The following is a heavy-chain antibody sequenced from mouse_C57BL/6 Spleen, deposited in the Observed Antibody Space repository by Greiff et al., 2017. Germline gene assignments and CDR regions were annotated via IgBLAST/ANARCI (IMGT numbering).Heavy chain of an antibody. V-gene: IGHV1-64*01. CDR3: ARTDDYDVDYAMDY. CDR2: FHPNSGST. Sequence: QVQLQQPGAELVKPGASVKLSCKASGYTFTSYWMHWVKQRPGQGLEWIGMFHPNSGSTNYNEKFKSKATLTVDKSSSTAYMQLSSLTSEDAEVYYCARTDDYDVDYAMDYWGQGTSVTVSS. J-gene: IGHJ4*01. CDR1: GYTFTSYW. D-gene: IGHD2-4*01.